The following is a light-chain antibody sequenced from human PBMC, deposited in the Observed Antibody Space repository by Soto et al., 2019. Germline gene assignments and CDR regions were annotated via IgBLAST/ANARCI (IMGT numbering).Light chain of an antibody. Sequence: EIVMTQSPATLSVSPWERATLSCMASHSVSSNLAWYQQKPGQAPRLLIYGASTRATGIPARFSGSGSGTEFILTISSLQSEDCSVYYCQQYSNWPAWTFGQGTNVEIK. CDR3: QQYSNWPAWT. CDR2: GAS. J-gene: IGKJ1*01. CDR1: HSVSSN. V-gene: IGKV3D-15*01.